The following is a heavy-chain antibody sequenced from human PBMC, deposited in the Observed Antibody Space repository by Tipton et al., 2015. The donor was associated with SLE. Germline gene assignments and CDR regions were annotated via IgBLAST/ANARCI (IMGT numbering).Heavy chain of an antibody. CDR1: GFTFSNYA. V-gene: IGHV3-30*02. J-gene: IGHJ4*02. D-gene: IGHD2-21*01. Sequence: SLRLSCAASGFTFSNYAMSWVRQAPGKGLEWLAFIRYDGANKYYADSVKDRFSISRDHYKNTLYLQMNSLSAEDAAVYYCAKDLAYRGGLDYWGQGTLVTVSS. CDR2: IRYDGANK. CDR3: AKDLAYRGGLDY.